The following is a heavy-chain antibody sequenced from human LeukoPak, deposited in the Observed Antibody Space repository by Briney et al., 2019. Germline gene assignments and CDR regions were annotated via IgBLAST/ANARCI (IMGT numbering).Heavy chain of an antibody. CDR2: IYTSGST. CDR3: AREVLRFLEWLPDI. CDR1: GGSISSGSYY. J-gene: IGHJ3*02. D-gene: IGHD3-3*01. Sequence: SQTLSLTCTVSGGSISSGSYYWSWIRQLAGKGLEWIGRIYTSGSTNYNPSLKSRVTISVDTSKNQFSLKLSPVTAADTAVYYCAREVLRFLEWLPDIWGQGTMVTVSS. V-gene: IGHV4-61*02.